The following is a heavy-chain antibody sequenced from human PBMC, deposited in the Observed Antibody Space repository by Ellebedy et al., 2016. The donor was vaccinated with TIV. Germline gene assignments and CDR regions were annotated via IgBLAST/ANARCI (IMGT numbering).Heavy chain of an antibody. J-gene: IGHJ4*02. CDR1: GFTFDDYA. Sequence: SLKISXAASGFTFDDYAMHWVRQTPGKGLEWVSGITWNIGSIGYADSVKGRFTISRDNAKNSLYLQMNSLRAEDTALYHCARAAEYYDGSAYYPHYFDYWGQGILVTVSS. V-gene: IGHV3-9*01. D-gene: IGHD3-22*01. CDR3: ARAAEYYDGSAYYPHYFDY. CDR2: ITWNIGSI.